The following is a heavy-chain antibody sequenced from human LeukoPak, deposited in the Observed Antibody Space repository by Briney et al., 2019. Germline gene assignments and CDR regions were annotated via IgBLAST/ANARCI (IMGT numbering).Heavy chain of an antibody. CDR3: ARVQEGYGSGGGDNYYYYYMDV. Sequence: SEALSLTCTVSGVSISSYYWGWIRQPPGKGLEWIGYIHYSGSTNYNPSLKSRITISVATSKNQFSLRLSSVTAADTAVYYCARVQEGYGSGGGDNYYYYYMDVWGKGTTVTISS. CDR1: GVSISSYY. CDR2: IHYSGST. D-gene: IGHD3-10*01. V-gene: IGHV4-59*01. J-gene: IGHJ6*03.